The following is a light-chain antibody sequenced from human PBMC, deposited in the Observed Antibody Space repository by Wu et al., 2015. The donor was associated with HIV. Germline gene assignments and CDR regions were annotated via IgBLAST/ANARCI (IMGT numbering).Light chain of an antibody. CDR3: QQYNDWPPST. CDR2: DVS. J-gene: IGKJ5*01. CDR1: QTISSR. Sequence: EIVMTQSPVTLSVSPGEAVTLSCRASQTISSRLAWYQQKIGQPPRLLTYDVSTRATGISGRFSGSGSGTEFTLTISSVQSEDFAIYHCQQYNDWPPSTFGHGTRLEIK. V-gene: IGKV3-15*01.